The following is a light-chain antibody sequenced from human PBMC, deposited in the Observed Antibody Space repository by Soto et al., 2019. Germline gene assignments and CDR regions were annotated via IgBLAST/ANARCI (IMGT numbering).Light chain of an antibody. V-gene: IGLV2-23*01. CDR3: CSYAGSITFYV. Sequence: TPPASGTGSPGEAVTIFRTETNSDVGSYNLVSWYQQHPGKAPKLVIYKGSERPSGVSNRFSGSKSGNTASLTISGLQAEDEADYYCCSYAGSITFYVFGTGTKVTVL. J-gene: IGLJ1*01. CDR1: NSDVGSYNL. CDR2: KGS.